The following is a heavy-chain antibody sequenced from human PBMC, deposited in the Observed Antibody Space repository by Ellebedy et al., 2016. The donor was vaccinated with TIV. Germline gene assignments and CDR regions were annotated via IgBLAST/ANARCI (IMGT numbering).Heavy chain of an antibody. CDR3: AKGVTIFGVELDY. J-gene: IGHJ4*02. Sequence: GESLKISCAASGFTFSDYYMSWIRQAPGKGLEWVSYISSSGSTIYYADSVKGRFTISRDNSKNTLYLQMNSLRAEDTAVYYCAKGVTIFGVELDYWGQGTLVTVSS. CDR2: ISSSGSTI. D-gene: IGHD3-3*01. V-gene: IGHV3-11*01. CDR1: GFTFSDYY.